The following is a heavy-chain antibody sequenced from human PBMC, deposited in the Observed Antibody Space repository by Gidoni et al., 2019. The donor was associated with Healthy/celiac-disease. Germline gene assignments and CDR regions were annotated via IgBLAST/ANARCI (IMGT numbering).Heavy chain of an antibody. CDR3: ASIIAVAGTLDY. CDR2: ISSSSSYI. CDR1: GFTFSSYS. V-gene: IGHV3-21*01. J-gene: IGHJ4*02. D-gene: IGHD6-19*01. Sequence: EVQLVASGGGLVKPGGSLRLSCAASGFTFSSYSMNWVRQAPGKGLEWVSSISSSSSYIYYADSVKGRFTISRDNAKNSLYLQMNSLRAEDTAVYYCASIIAVAGTLDYWGQGTLVTVSS.